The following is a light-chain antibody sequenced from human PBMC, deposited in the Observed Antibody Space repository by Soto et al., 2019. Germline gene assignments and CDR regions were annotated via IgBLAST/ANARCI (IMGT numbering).Light chain of an antibody. CDR3: QQYGSPT. V-gene: IGKV3-11*01. CDR1: QSVSSY. Sequence: EIVLTQSPATLSLSPGERATLSCRASQSVSSYLAWYQQKPGQAPRLLIYDASKRATGIPARFSGSGSGTDFTLTISRLEPEDFAVYYCQQYGSPTFGQGTRLEIK. J-gene: IGKJ5*01. CDR2: DAS.